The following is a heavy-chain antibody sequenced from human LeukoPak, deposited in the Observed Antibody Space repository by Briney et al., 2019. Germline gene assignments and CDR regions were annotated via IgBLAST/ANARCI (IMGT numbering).Heavy chain of an antibody. CDR2: IRYDGSNK. V-gene: IGHV3-30*02. J-gene: IGHJ4*02. Sequence: GGSLRLSCAASGFTFNSYGIHWVRQAPGKGLEWVAFIRYDGSNKHYADSVKGRFTISRDNSKNTLYLQMNSLRAEDTALYYCAKDRGLLWFGEPEIGHWGQGTLVTVSS. CDR1: GFTFNSYG. CDR3: AKDRGLLWFGEPEIGH. D-gene: IGHD3-10*01.